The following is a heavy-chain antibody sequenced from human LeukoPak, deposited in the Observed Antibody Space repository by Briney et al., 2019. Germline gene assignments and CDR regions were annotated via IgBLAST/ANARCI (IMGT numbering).Heavy chain of an antibody. Sequence: SVKVSCKASGGTFSSYAISWVRQAPGQGLEWMGGIIPIFGTANYAQKFQGKVTITADKSTSTAYMELSSLRSDDTAVYYCARDYPAGSGGSSLLDVWWFDPWGQGTLVTVSS. CDR3: ARDYPAGSGGSSLLDVWWFDP. CDR2: IIPIFGTA. J-gene: IGHJ5*02. D-gene: IGHD2-15*01. V-gene: IGHV1-69*06. CDR1: GGTFSSYA.